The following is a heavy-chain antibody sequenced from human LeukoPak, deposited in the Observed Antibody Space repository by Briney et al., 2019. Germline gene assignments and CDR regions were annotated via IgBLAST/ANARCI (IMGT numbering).Heavy chain of an antibody. V-gene: IGHV4-59*01. CDR2: IYYSGST. CDR3: ARVHAGPRTFDY. J-gene: IGHJ4*02. D-gene: IGHD6-13*01. CDR1: GGSISSYY. Sequence: SETLSLTCTVSGGSISSYYWSWIRQPPGKGLEWSGYIYYSGSTNYNPSLKSRVTISVDTSKNQFSLKLSSVTAADTAVYYCARVHAGPRTFDYWGQGTLVTVSS.